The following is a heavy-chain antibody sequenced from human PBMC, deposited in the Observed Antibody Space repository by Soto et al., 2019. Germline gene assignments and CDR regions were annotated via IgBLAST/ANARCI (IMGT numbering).Heavy chain of an antibody. CDR1: GFIFSDFW. Sequence: VQLVESGGGSVQPGGSLRLSCAASGFIFSDFWMSWVRQAPGRGLEWVANVKPDGSDKYYVDSVRGRFTISRDNAKDSLYLQLSSLRAEDTAVYYCATERYWSFEYWGQGALVTVSS. J-gene: IGHJ4*02. CDR3: ATERYWSFEY. CDR2: VKPDGSDK. V-gene: IGHV3-7*01. D-gene: IGHD2-8*02.